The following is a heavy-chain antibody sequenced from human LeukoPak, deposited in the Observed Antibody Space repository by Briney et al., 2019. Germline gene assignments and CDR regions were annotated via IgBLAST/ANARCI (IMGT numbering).Heavy chain of an antibody. CDR1: GASISGHY. CDR2: INHSGST. J-gene: IGHJ5*02. CDR3: ARGGTWPLRFDP. Sequence: SENLSLTCTVSGASISGHYWSWIRQPPGKGLEWIGEINHSGSTNYNPSLKSRVTISVDTSKNQFSLILSSMTAADTAVYYCARGGTWPLRFDPWGQGTLVTVSS. V-gene: IGHV4-34*01. D-gene: IGHD1-1*01.